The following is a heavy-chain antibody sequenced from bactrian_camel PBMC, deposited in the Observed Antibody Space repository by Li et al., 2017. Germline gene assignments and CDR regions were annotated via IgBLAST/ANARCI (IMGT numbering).Heavy chain of an antibody. CDR1: GSTQSSYC. V-gene: IGHV3S1*01. J-gene: IGHJ4*01. CDR2: ISSVGLVT. D-gene: IGHD2*01. Sequence: HVQLVESGGDSGQAGGSLRLSCAASGSTQSSYCMAWFRQGPLKEREWVASISSVGLVTDYLDSVKGRFTISQDNAKNMVYLQVNSLKAEDTAMYYCAANFGPYCSGPYLARRANFEGQGTQVTVS.